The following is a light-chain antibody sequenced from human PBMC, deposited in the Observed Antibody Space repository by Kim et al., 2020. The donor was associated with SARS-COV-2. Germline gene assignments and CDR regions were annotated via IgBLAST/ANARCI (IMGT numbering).Light chain of an antibody. CDR1: QRISSW. Sequence: DIQMTQSPSTLSASVGDRVTITCRASQRISSWLAWYQQKPGKAPKLLIYKASSLESGVPSRFSGSGSGTEFTLTISSLQPDDFATYFGQQYKSYLTFGQGSKVEI. CDR2: KAS. CDR3: QQYKSYLT. V-gene: IGKV1-5*03. J-gene: IGKJ1*01.